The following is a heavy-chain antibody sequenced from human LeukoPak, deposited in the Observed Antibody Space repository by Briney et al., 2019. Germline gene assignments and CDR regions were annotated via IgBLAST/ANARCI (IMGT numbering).Heavy chain of an antibody. CDR2: AYDDGSNQ. CDR3: ATGSGYYYDH. CDR1: GFNFRIYG. J-gene: IGHJ4*02. Sequence: GGSLRLSCVAAGFNFRIYGMHWVRQAPGKGLEWVAVAYDDGSNQYYADSVKGRFTISKDISKNTLYVQMNSLRAEDTAVYYCATGSGYYYDHWGQGTLVTVSS. V-gene: IGHV3-33*01. D-gene: IGHD3-22*01.